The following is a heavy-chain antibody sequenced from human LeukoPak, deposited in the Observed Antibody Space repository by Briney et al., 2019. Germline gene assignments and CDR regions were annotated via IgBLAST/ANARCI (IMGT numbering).Heavy chain of an antibody. CDR3: AKGGRAPSITMIVVAATYYYGMDV. V-gene: IGHV3-30*18. Sequence: GGSLRLSCAASGFTFSSYGMHWVRQAPGKGLEWVAVISYDGSNKYYADSVKGRFTISRDNSKNTLYLQMNSLRAEDTAVYYCAKGGRAPSITMIVVAATYYYGMDVWGQGTTVTASS. D-gene: IGHD3-22*01. J-gene: IGHJ6*02. CDR1: GFTFSSYG. CDR2: ISYDGSNK.